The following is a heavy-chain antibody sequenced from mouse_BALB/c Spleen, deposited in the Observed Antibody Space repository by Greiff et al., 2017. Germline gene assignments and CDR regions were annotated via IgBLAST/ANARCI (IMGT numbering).Heavy chain of an antibody. J-gene: IGHJ3*01. Sequence: EVMLVESGGGLVQPGGSLKLSCAASGFTFSSYTMSWVRQTPEKRLEWVAYISNGGGSTYYPDTVKGRFTISRDNAKNTLYLQMSSLKSEDTAMYYCARHGDGGFAYWGQGTLVTVSA. CDR1: GFTFSSYT. CDR2: ISNGGGST. V-gene: IGHV5-12-2*01. D-gene: IGHD3-3*01. CDR3: ARHGDGGFAY.